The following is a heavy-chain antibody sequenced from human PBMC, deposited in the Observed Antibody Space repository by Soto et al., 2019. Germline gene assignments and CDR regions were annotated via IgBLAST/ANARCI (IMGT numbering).Heavy chain of an antibody. CDR1: GYTFTNYD. Sequence: QVQLVQSGAEIRKPGASVRVSCKASGYTFTNYDVNWVRQVPGQGLEWMGWLNPGSGDTGYAQKFQGRVTMTRNTSIGTAYMELSSLRSGDTAIYYCARMASFCTLNWFDPWGQGTLVTVSS. CDR2: LNPGSGDT. J-gene: IGHJ5*02. D-gene: IGHD2-8*01. CDR3: ARMASFCTLNWFDP. V-gene: IGHV1-8*01.